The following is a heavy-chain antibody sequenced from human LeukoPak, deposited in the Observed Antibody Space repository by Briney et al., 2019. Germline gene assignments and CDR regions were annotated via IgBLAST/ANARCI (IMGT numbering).Heavy chain of an antibody. Sequence: SETLSLTCAVYGGSFSGYYWSWIRQPPGKGLEWIGEINHSGSTNYNPSLKSRVTISVDTSKNQFSLKLSSVTAADTAVYYCARGGVRGVISYWGQGTLVTVSS. CDR3: ARGGVRGVISY. CDR2: INHSGST. J-gene: IGHJ4*02. D-gene: IGHD3-10*01. CDR1: GGSFSGYY. V-gene: IGHV4-34*01.